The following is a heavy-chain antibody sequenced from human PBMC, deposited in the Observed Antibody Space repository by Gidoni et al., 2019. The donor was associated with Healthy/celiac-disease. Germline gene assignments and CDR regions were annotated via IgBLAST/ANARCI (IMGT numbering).Heavy chain of an antibody. CDR3: ARAVGTIFGVGNKYFDY. Sequence: QVQLVESGGGVVQPGRSLRLSCAASGFPFSSYAMHWVRQAPGKGLEWVAVISYDGSNKYYADSVKGRFTISRDNSKNTLYLQMNSLRAEDTAVYYCARAVGTIFGVGNKYFDYWGQGTLVTVSS. J-gene: IGHJ4*02. CDR1: GFPFSSYA. CDR2: ISYDGSNK. V-gene: IGHV3-30-3*01. D-gene: IGHD3-3*01.